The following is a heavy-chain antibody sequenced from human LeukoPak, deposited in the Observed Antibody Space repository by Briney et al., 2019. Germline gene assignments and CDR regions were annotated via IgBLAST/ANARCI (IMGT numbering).Heavy chain of an antibody. CDR1: GGSISSGGYY. D-gene: IGHD3-22*01. Sequence: SETLSLTCTVSGGSISSGGYYWSWIRQHPGKGLEWIGYIYYSGSTYYNPSLKSRVTVSVDTSKNQFSLKLSSVTAADTAVYYCARDASSGINWFDPWGQGTLVTVSS. V-gene: IGHV4-31*03. CDR2: IYYSGST. J-gene: IGHJ5*02. CDR3: ARDASSGINWFDP.